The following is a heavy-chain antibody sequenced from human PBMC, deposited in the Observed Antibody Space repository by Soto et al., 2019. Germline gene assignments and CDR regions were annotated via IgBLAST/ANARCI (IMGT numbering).Heavy chain of an antibody. Sequence: GESLKISCKASGYSFTTNWIGWVRQMPGKGLEWMGRIDPSDSYTNYSPSFQGHVTISADKSISTAYLQWSSLKASDTAMYYCARQGVAGDAFDIWGQGTMVTVSS. V-gene: IGHV5-10-1*01. J-gene: IGHJ3*02. CDR2: IDPSDSYT. CDR3: ARQGVAGDAFDI. D-gene: IGHD6-19*01. CDR1: GYSFTTNW.